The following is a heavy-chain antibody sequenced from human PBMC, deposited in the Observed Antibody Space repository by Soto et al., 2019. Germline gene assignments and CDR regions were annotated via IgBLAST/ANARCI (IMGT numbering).Heavy chain of an antibody. CDR3: ARDRWGGSWSSSGYFDY. J-gene: IGHJ4*02. CDR2: ISSSSSDI. D-gene: IGHD1-26*01. CDR1: GFTFSSYS. Sequence: PGGSLRLSCAASGFTFSSYSINWVRQAPGKGLEWVSSISSSSSDIYYADSVKGRFTISRDNSKNTLYLQMNSLRVEDTAVYYWARDRWGGSWSSSGYFDYWGQGTMVTVSS. V-gene: IGHV3-21*01.